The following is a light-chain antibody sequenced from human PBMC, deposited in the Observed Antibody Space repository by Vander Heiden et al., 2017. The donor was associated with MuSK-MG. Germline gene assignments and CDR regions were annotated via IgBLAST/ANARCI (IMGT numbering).Light chain of an antibody. CDR2: LGS. Sequence: DIVMTPSPLSLPVTPGEPASISCRSSQSLLHSNGYNYLDWYLQKPGQSPQLLIYLGSNRASGVPDRFSGSGSGTDFTLKISRVEAEDVGVYYCMQALQTPITFGPGTKVDIK. CDR3: MQALQTPIT. CDR1: QSLLHSNGYNY. V-gene: IGKV2-28*01. J-gene: IGKJ3*01.